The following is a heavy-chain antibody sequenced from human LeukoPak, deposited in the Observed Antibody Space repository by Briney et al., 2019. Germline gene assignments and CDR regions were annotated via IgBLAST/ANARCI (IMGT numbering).Heavy chain of an antibody. CDR3: AKGWYSSSSKPFDY. CDR2: IYGGGST. D-gene: IGHD6-6*01. Sequence: GGSLRLSCEASGFTVSSNYMSWVRQAPGKGLEWVSVIYGGGSTYYADSVKGRFTISRDNSKNTLYLQMNSLRAEDTAVYYCAKGWYSSSSKPFDYWGQGTLVTVSS. CDR1: GFTVSSNY. J-gene: IGHJ4*02. V-gene: IGHV3-53*01.